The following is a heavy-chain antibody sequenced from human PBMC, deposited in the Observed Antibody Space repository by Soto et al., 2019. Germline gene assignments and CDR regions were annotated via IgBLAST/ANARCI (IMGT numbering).Heavy chain of an antibody. CDR1: GYTFTSYY. CDR2: INPSGGST. D-gene: IGHD4-17*01. J-gene: IGHJ3*02. CDR3: ARESTVISDAFDI. V-gene: IGHV1-46*01. Sequence: GPSVKVSCKASGYTFTSYYMHWVRQAPGQGLEWMGIINPSGGSTSCAQKFQGRVTMTRDTSTSTVYMELSSLRSEDTAVYYCARESTVISDAFDIWGQGTMVTVSS.